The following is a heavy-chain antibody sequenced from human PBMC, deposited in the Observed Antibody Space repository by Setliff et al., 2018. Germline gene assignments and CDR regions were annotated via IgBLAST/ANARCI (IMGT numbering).Heavy chain of an antibody. CDR2: IYPGDSDI. CDR3: VRAGSGIGGDLDY. D-gene: IGHD3-10*01. Sequence: GESLTISCQASGYSFLIYWIGWVRQMPGKGLEWMGIIYPGDSDIRYSPSFEGQVTISADKSITTAYLQWSSLKASDTATYFCVRAGSGIGGDLDYWGQGTQVTVSS. CDR1: GYSFLIYW. J-gene: IGHJ4*02. V-gene: IGHV5-51*01.